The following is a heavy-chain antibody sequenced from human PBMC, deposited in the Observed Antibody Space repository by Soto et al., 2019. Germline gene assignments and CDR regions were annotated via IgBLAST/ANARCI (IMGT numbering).Heavy chain of an antibody. Sequence: EALSLTCTVSGGSISSYDWSWIRQPPGKGLEWIGYIYYSGSTNYNPSLKSRVTISVDTSKNQFSLKLSSVTAADTAVYYCARGSSWTGIDYWGQGTLVTVSS. CDR1: GGSISSYD. J-gene: IGHJ4*02. CDR3: ARGSSWTGIDY. CDR2: IYYSGST. D-gene: IGHD6-13*01. V-gene: IGHV4-59*08.